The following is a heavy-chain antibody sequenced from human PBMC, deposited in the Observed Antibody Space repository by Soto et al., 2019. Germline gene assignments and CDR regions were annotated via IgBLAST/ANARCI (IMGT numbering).Heavy chain of an antibody. V-gene: IGHV4-34*01. CDR1: GGSFSGYY. CDR2: INHSGST. D-gene: IGHD1-26*01. Sequence: QVQLQQWGAGLLKPSETLSLTCAVYGGSFSGYYWSWIRQPPGKGLEWIGEINHSGSTNYNPSLKSRVTISVDTSKNQFSLKLSSVTAADTAVYYCARPRWNGGSYYGAFGYWGQGTLVTVSS. CDR3: ARPRWNGGSYYGAFGY. J-gene: IGHJ4*02.